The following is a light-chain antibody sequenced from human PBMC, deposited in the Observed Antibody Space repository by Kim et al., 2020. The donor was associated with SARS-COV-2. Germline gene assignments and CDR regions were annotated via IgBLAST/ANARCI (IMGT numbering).Light chain of an antibody. CDR1: QSLLHSNGYNY. J-gene: IGKJ1*01. Sequence: DIVMTQSPLSLPVTPGEPASINCRSSQSLLHSNGYNYLDWYLQKPGQSPQLLIYLGSNRASGVTDRFTGSGSGTDFTLKISGVEAEDVGVYYCMQSLQTPWTFGQGTKVDIK. CDR3: MQSLQTPWT. V-gene: IGKV2-28*01. CDR2: LGS.